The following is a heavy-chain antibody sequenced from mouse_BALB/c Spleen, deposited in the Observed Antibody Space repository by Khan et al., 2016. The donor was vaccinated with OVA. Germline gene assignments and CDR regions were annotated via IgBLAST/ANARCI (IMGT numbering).Heavy chain of an antibody. CDR1: GYSFTGYF. CDR2: INPYIGET. CDR3: TRIYRSYFDY. D-gene: IGHD1-1*01. V-gene: IGHV1-20*02. J-gene: IGHJ2*01. Sequence: EVQLQQSGPELVRPGASVKISCKASGYSFTGYFMNWVMQSHGKSLEWIGRINPYIGETFYNQRFKDKATLTVDESSSTAYLELRSLASEDSAVYYCTRIYRSYFDYWGQGTTLTVSS.